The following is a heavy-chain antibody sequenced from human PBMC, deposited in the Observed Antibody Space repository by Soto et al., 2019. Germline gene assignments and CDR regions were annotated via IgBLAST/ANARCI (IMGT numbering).Heavy chain of an antibody. Sequence: SETLSLTCTVSGASMSGYYWSWIRQPPGKGLEWIGYIYYSGSTYYNPSHKSRVTISVDTSNNQFSLRLRSVTAAETAIYYCARADRSGYYSYFDFWGPGTLVTVS. CDR3: ARADRSGYYSYFDF. D-gene: IGHD3-22*01. V-gene: IGHV4-59*01. CDR1: GASMSGYY. J-gene: IGHJ4*02. CDR2: IYYSGST.